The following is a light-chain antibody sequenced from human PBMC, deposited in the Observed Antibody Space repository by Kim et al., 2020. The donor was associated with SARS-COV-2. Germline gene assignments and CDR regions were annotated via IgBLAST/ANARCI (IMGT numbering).Light chain of an antibody. CDR3: LQDLTYPLT. J-gene: IGKJ4*01. CDR2: GAS. Sequence: AIQMTQSPSSLSASVGDRVTITCRASHDIGNDLGWYQQKPGKAPKLLVYGASSLDSGVPSRFSGSGSGTYFTLSISSLQPEDFATYYCLQDLTYPLTFGGGTKVDIK. V-gene: IGKV1-6*01. CDR1: HDIGND.